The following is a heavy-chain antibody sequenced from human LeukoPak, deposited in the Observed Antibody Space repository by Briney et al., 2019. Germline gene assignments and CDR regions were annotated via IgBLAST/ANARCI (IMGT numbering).Heavy chain of an antibody. CDR1: GFTFSTYW. J-gene: IGHJ4*02. V-gene: IGHV3-7*01. CDR2: IKEDGSVK. D-gene: IGHD3-22*01. Sequence: PGGSLRLSCAASGFTFSTYWMAWVRQAPGKGLEWLANIKEDGSVKYYVESVKGRFTISRDNAKNSLYLQMNSLRAEDTAVYYCARDKREVAYDSSGPGGQGTLVTVTS. CDR3: ARDKREVAYDSSGP.